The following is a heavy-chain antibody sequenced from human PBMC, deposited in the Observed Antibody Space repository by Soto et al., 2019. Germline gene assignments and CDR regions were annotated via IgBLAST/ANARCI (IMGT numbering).Heavy chain of an antibody. D-gene: IGHD3-9*01. Sequence: RASVKVSCKASGYTFTSYGISWVRQAPGQGLEWMGWISAYNGNTNYAQKLQGRVTMTTDTSTSTAYMELRSLRSDDTAVYYCARDSTPLRRNDILTGYKYYYYYGMDVWGQGTTVTVSS. CDR1: GYTFTSYG. V-gene: IGHV1-18*04. CDR2: ISAYNGNT. J-gene: IGHJ6*02. CDR3: ARDSTPLRRNDILTGYKYYYYYGMDV.